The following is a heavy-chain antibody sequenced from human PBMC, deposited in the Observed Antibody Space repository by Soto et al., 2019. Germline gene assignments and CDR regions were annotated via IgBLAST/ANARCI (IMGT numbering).Heavy chain of an antibody. Sequence: SETLSLTCTVSGGSISSGDYYWSWIRQPPGKGLEWIGYIYYSGSTYYNPSLKSRVTISVDTSKNQFSLKLSSVTAADTAVYYCARALGCTNGVCYSGFGELLHPYWYFDLWGRGTLVPVSS. CDR3: ARALGCTNGVCYSGFGELLHPYWYFDL. D-gene: IGHD2-8*01. CDR2: IYYSGST. V-gene: IGHV4-30-4*01. CDR1: GGSISSGDYY. J-gene: IGHJ2*01.